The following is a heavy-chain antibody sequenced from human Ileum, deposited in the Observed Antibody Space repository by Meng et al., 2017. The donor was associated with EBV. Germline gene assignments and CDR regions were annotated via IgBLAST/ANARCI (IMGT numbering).Heavy chain of an antibody. CDR3: ARGDGGNGSDY. Sequence: QVQLVQSGAEVKKPGAPVMVSCKASGYIFTNYYMHWVRQAPGQGLEWMGVINPSGGSTNYAQKFQGRLTMTRDTSTSTVYMELSSLRSEDTAVYYCARGDGGNGSDYWGQGTLVTVSS. CDR2: INPSGGST. V-gene: IGHV1-46*01. CDR1: GYIFTNYY. J-gene: IGHJ4*02. D-gene: IGHD4-23*01.